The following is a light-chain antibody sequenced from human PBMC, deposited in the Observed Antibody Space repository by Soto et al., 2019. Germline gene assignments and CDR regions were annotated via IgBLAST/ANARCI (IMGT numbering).Light chain of an antibody. J-gene: IGKJ4*01. CDR1: QSVLFGSNNY. V-gene: IGKV4-1*01. Sequence: DFVMTQSPDSLAVSLGERATINCKSSQSVLFGSNNYLAWYQQKSGQPPKLLINWASTRESGVPDRFSGSGSGTDFTLTISSLQAEDVAVYYCLRYYGTPLTFGGGTKVEIK. CDR2: WAS. CDR3: LRYYGTPLT.